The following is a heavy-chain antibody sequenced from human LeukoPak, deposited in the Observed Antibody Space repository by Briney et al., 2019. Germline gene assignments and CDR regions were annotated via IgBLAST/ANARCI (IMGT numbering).Heavy chain of an antibody. CDR3: ATYTYDILTGYYSSVAFDI. D-gene: IGHD3-9*01. Sequence: GESLKISCKGSGYSFTSYWIGWVRQMPGKGLEWKGIIYPGDSDTRYSPSFQGQVTISADKSISTAYLQWSSLKASDTAMYYCATYTYDILTGYYSSVAFDIWGQGTMVTVSS. CDR1: GYSFTSYW. V-gene: IGHV5-51*01. CDR2: IYPGDSDT. J-gene: IGHJ3*02.